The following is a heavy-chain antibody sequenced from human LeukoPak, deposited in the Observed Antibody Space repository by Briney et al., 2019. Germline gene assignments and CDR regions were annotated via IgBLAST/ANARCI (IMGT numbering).Heavy chain of an antibody. Sequence: GASVKVSCKTSGYTFTNYGISWVRQAPGQGLEWMGWISGYNGKTDYAQKLQGRVTVTTDTSTSTVYMELRSLISDDTAVYYCARDGGLYPAQIECWGQGTLVTVSS. CDR2: ISGYNGKT. J-gene: IGHJ4*02. V-gene: IGHV1-18*01. CDR3: ARDGGLYPAQIEC. CDR1: GYTFTNYG. D-gene: IGHD2-15*01.